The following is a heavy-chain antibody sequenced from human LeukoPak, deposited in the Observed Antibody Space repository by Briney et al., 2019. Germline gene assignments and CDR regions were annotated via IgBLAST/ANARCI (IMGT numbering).Heavy chain of an antibody. CDR1: GYTFTSYD. V-gene: IGHV1-8*01. Sequence: ASVKVSCEASGYTFTSYDINWVRQATGQGLEWMGWMNPDSGNTGYAQKFQGRVTMTRNTSISTAYMELSSLRSEDTAVYYCARAGLLWFGESYGMDVWGQGTTVTVSS. D-gene: IGHD3-10*01. J-gene: IGHJ6*02. CDR3: ARAGLLWFGESYGMDV. CDR2: MNPDSGNT.